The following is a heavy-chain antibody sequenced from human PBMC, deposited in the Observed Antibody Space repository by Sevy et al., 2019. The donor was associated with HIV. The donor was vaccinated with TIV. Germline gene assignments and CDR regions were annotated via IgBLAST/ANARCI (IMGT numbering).Heavy chain of an antibody. Sequence: SETLSLTCAVSGGSISSGGYSWSWIRQPPGKGLEWIGYIYHSGSTYYNPSLKSRVTISVDRSKNQFSLKLSSVTAADTAVYYCARVYGDYEFDYWGQRTLVTVSS. J-gene: IGHJ4*02. CDR3: ARVYGDYEFDY. CDR2: IYHSGST. CDR1: GGSISSGGYS. D-gene: IGHD4-17*01. V-gene: IGHV4-30-2*01.